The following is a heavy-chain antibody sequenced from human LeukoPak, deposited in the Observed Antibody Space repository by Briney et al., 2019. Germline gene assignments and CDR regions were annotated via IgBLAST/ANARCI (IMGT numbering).Heavy chain of an antibody. D-gene: IGHD2-15*01. CDR3: ANVPYGSGTETGY. V-gene: IGHV3-30*02. CDR2: IQYDGRDK. J-gene: IGHJ4*02. CDR1: GFTFSNYG. Sequence: PGGSLRLSCAAPGFTFSNYGIHWVRQAPGKGLEWVAFIQYDGRDKYYADSVKGRFTISRDNSKNTLYLQMNSLRPEDTAVYFCANVPYGSGTETGYWGQGTLVTVSS.